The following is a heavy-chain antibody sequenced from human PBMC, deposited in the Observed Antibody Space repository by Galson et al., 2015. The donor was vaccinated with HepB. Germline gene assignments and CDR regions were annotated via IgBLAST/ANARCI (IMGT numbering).Heavy chain of an antibody. Sequence: SETLSLTCTVSGDSISSNNYYWGWIRQPPGKGLEWIGSIYYTGNTHYNPSLKRRVTIFGDTSKNQFSLNLRSVTAADTAVYFCARHLDESLGYGMDVWGQGTTVTVSS. D-gene: IGHD5-24*01. J-gene: IGHJ6*02. V-gene: IGHV4-39*01. CDR3: ARHLDESLGYGMDV. CDR1: GDSISSNNYY. CDR2: IYYTGNT.